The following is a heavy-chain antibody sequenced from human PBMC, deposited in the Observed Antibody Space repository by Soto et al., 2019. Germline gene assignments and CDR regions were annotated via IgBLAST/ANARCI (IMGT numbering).Heavy chain of an antibody. Sequence: SETLSLTCAVSSGSIDNAYWWSWVRQSPGKGLEWIGETSHDGVTNYNPSLEGRVTISIDKSKNQFYLDMNSVTAADTATYYCARNGVGTRPGCILGWFAPWGAGTLVTVDS. V-gene: IGHV4-4*02. CDR2: TSHDGVT. CDR1: SGSIDNAYW. CDR3: ARNGVGTRPGCILGWFAP. D-gene: IGHD1-1*01. J-gene: IGHJ5*02.